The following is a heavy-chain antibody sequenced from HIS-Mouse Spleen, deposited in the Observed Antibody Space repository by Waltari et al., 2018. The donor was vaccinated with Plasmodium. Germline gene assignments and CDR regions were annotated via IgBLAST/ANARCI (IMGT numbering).Heavy chain of an antibody. D-gene: IGHD2-15*01. J-gene: IGHJ4*02. V-gene: IGHV3-9*01. Sequence: EVQLVESGGGLVQPGRSLRLSCSASGFTFDDFSIPWVRQAPGKGLEWVSSISWNSGSIGYADSVKGRFTISRDNAKNSLYLQMNSLRAEDTALYYCAKDFCSGGSCLGLFDYWGQGTLVTVSS. CDR2: ISWNSGSI. CDR3: AKDFCSGGSCLGLFDY. CDR1: GFTFDDFS.